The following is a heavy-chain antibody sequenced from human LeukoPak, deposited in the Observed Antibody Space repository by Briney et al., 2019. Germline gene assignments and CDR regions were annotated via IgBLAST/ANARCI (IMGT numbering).Heavy chain of an antibody. V-gene: IGHV3-23*01. CDR2: ISGSGGST. D-gene: IGHD4-17*01. J-gene: IGHJ4*02. CDR3: AKMEAWTTVTGSGVDY. CDR1: GFTFSSYA. Sequence: GGSLRLSCAASGFTFSSYAMSWVRQAPGKGLEWVSGISGSGGSTYYADSVKGRFTTSRDNSKNTLYLQMNSLRAEDTAVHYCAKMEAWTTVTGSGVDYWGQGTLVTVSS.